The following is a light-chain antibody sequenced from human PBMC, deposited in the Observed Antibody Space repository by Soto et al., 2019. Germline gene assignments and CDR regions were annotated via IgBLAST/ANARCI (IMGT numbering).Light chain of an antibody. V-gene: IGKV1-9*01. J-gene: IGKJ2*01. Sequence: DIQLTQSPSFLSASVGDRVTIPCRASQGISSYLAWYQQKPGKAPKLLIYAASTFQSGVPSRFSGSGSGTEFTLTISSLQPEDFANYYCQQLNSYPTFGQGTKLEIK. CDR3: QQLNSYPT. CDR2: AAS. CDR1: QGISSY.